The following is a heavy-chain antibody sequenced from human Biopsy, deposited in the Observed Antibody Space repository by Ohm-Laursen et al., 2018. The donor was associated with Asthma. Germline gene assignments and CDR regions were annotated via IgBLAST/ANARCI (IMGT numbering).Heavy chain of an antibody. CDR2: IFYSGAT. Sequence: GTLSLTCPVSGGSVSSDKYYWSWIRQPPGKGLEWIAYIFYSGATNYNPALKSRVAQSIDTSKSQFSLRLNSLSAADTAVYYCARGTIVAGIDYWGRGTLVTVSS. CDR3: ARGTIVAGIDY. J-gene: IGHJ4*02. D-gene: IGHD5-12*01. CDR1: GGSVSSDKYY. V-gene: IGHV4-61*01.